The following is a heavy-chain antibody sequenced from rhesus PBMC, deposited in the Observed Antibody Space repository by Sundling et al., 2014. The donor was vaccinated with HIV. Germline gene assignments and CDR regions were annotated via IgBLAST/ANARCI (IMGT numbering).Heavy chain of an antibody. CDR1: GGFINTNY. CDR3: ARVKSASYSLRFDS. J-gene: IGHJ4*01. Sequence: QVQLQESGPGLVKPSETLSLTCGVSGGFINTNYWAWVRQPPGKGLEWIGEINGNGGSTNYQPSLKSRVTISSDTAKNQLSLKLSSVTAEDTAVYYCARVKSASYSLRFDSWGQGVLVTVSS. CDR2: INGNGGST. V-gene: IGHV4-160*01. D-gene: IGHD3-16*01.